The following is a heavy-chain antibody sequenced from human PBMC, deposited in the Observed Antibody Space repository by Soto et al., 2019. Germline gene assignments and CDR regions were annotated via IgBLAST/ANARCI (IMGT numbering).Heavy chain of an antibody. J-gene: IGHJ5*01. Sequence: PGGSLRLPCSASGFTFSTYAKHWVRQAPGKGLEYVSAISSNGGSTYYADSVKGRFTISRDNSKNTLYLQMSSLRAEDTAVYYCVKEVAARPLGWFAFWGQGTLVTVSS. CDR3: VKEVAARPLGWFAF. D-gene: IGHD2-15*01. CDR1: GFTFSTYA. V-gene: IGHV3-64D*08. CDR2: ISSNGGST.